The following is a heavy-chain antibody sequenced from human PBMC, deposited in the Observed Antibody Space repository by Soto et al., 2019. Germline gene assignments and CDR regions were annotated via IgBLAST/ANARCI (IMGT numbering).Heavy chain of an antibody. J-gene: IGHJ6*02. CDR2: IIPIFGTA. CDR3: ARTPGGGRAFRPLRYSSYATHV. CDR1: GGTFSSYA. Sequence: SVKVSCKASGGTFSSYAISWVRQAPGQGLEWMGGIIPIFGTANYAQKFQGRVTITADESTSTAYMELGSLRSEDTAVYYCARTPGGGRAFRPLRYSSYATHVWCQGPTVTVSS. D-gene: IGHD1-26*01. V-gene: IGHV1-69*13.